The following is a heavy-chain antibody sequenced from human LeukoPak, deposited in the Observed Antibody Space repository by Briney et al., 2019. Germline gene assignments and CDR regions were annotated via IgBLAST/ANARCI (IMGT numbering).Heavy chain of an antibody. J-gene: IGHJ2*01. D-gene: IGHD6-6*01. CDR2: ISWNSGSI. CDR1: GFTFDDYA. V-gene: IGHV3-9*03. Sequence: GGSLRLSCAASGFTFDDYAMHWVRQAPGKGLEWVSGISWNSGSIDYADSVKGRFTISRDNAKNSLYLQMNSLRTEDMALYYCAKGIGAAPNWYFDLWGRGTLVTVSS. CDR3: AKGIGAAPNWYFDL.